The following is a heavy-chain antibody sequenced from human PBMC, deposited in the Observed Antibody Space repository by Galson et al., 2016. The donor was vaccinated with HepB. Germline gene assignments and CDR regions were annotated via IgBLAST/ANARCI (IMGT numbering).Heavy chain of an antibody. D-gene: IGHD1-26*01. CDR1: GFKFHNYA. Sequence: SLRLSCAASGFKFHNYAMHWVRQAPGKGLEWVAGITWKSGSRAYADSVKGRVTISRDDAKNSLHLQMNSLRAEDTALYYCVKDTESGIYRYFDYWGQGTLVTVSS. V-gene: IGHV3-9*01. CDR2: ITWKSGSR. CDR3: VKDTESGIYRYFDY. J-gene: IGHJ4*02.